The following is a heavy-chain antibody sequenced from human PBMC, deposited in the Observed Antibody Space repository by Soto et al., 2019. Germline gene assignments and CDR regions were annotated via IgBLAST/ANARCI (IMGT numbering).Heavy chain of an antibody. CDR3: ARHVSGAYYDFWSGSLNWFDP. Sequence: GEALKIFCKGSGYSFTSYWIGWGRQMPGKGLEWMGIIYPGDSDTRYSPPFQGQVTISADKSISTAYLQWSSLKASDTAMYYCARHVSGAYYDFWSGSLNWFDPWGQGTLVTVSS. V-gene: IGHV5-51*01. D-gene: IGHD3-3*01. CDR2: IYPGDSDT. CDR1: GYSFTSYW. J-gene: IGHJ5*02.